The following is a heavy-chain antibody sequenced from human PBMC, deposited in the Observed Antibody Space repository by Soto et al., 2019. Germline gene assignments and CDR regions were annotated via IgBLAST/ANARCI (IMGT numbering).Heavy chain of an antibody. Sequence: ASVKVSCKASGGTFSSYTISWVRQAPGQGLEWMGRIIPILGIANYAQKFQGRVTITADKSTSTANMELSSLRSEDTAVYYCARYSTWSAYCGGDCYGFDYWGQGTLVTVSS. CDR2: IIPILGIA. V-gene: IGHV1-69*02. J-gene: IGHJ4*02. D-gene: IGHD2-21*01. CDR3: ARYSTWSAYCGGDCYGFDY. CDR1: GGTFSSYT.